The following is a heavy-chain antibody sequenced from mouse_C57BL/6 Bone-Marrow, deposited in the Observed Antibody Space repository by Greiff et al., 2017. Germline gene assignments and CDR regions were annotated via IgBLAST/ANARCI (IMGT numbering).Heavy chain of an antibody. J-gene: IGHJ3*01. D-gene: IGHD2-1*01. V-gene: IGHV1-64*01. CDR3: AREGGNYEGFAY. Sequence: VQLQQPGAELVKPGASVKLSCKASGYTFTSYWMHWVKQRPGQGLEWIGMIHPNSGSTNYNEKFKSKATLTVDKSSSKAYMQLSSLTSEDSAVCYCAREGGNYEGFAYWGQGTLVTVSA. CDR2: IHPNSGST. CDR1: GYTFTSYW.